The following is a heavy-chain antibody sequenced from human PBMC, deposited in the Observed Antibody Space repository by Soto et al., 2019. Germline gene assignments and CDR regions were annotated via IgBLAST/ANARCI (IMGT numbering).Heavy chain of an antibody. CDR2: INSDWSST. Sequence: PGGSLRLSCAASGFTFSSYRMHRVRQAPGKGLVWVSRINSDWSSTSYADSVKGRFTISKDNAKNTLYLQMNSLRAEDTAVYYCARDSLAWLRPSGWFDPWGQGTLVAGSS. CDR1: GFTFSSYR. D-gene: IGHD5-12*01. J-gene: IGHJ5*01. CDR3: ARDSLAWLRPSGWFDP. V-gene: IGHV3-74*01.